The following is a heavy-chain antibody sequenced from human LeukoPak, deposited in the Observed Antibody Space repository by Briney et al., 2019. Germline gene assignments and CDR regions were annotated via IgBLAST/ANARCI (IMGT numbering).Heavy chain of an antibody. CDR3: VRGSYASVWR. D-gene: IGHD6-19*01. J-gene: IGHJ4*02. CDR2: TSFRSEWFY. V-gene: IGHV6-1*01. Sequence: SQTLSLTYAISVDRVSSSSTAWSWIRQSPSKGLEWLGRTSFRSEWFYDYASSVRSRISIKPDTSKTQYSLQLNSVTPDDKAVYYCVRGSYASVWRWGQGTLVTVSS. CDR1: VDRVSSSSTA.